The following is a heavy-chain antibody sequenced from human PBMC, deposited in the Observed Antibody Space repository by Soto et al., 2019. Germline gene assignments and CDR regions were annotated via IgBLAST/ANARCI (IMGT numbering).Heavy chain of an antibody. V-gene: IGHV4-4*09. Sequence: SETLSLTCSVSGGSMNGYYWSWIRQTPGQGLEWLGFIYFSGSPRYNHSLLSRLTISLDKSKFQFSMSLGSVTAADTAFYYCARSVATPGTNIDFWGQGTLVTVSS. CDR1: GGSMNGYY. CDR2: IYFSGSP. CDR3: ARSVATPGTNIDF. D-gene: IGHD6-13*01. J-gene: IGHJ4*02.